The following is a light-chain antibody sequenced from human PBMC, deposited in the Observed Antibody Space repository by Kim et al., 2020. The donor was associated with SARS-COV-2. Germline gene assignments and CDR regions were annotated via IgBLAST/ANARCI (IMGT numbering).Light chain of an antibody. Sequence: RATINCKSSESVLYSSDNKNYLAWYQQKPGQAPKLLIYWASTRESGVPDRISGSGSGTDFTLTISSLQAEDVAFYYCQQYYNLPYTFGRGTKLEI. V-gene: IGKV4-1*01. J-gene: IGKJ2*01. CDR1: ESVLYSSDNKNY. CDR3: QQYYNLPYT. CDR2: WAS.